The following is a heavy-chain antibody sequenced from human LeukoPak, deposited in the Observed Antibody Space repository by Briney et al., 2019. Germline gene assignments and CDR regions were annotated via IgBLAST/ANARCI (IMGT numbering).Heavy chain of an antibody. CDR1: GFTFGIYW. CDR3: ARGGGLDV. V-gene: IGHV3-7*03. J-gene: IGHJ6*02. Sequence: GGSLRLSWAPSGFTFGIYWRNWAGRPQGRGRGWVASINHNGNVNYYVDSVKGRFTISRDNAKNSLYLQMSNLRAEDTAVYFCARGGGLDVWGQGATVTVSS. CDR2: INHNGNVN. D-gene: IGHD3-16*01.